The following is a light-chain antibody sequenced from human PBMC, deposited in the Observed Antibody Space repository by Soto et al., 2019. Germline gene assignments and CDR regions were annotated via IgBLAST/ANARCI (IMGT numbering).Light chain of an antibody. CDR1: QSVSNNY. Sequence: EVVLTQSPGTLSLSPGERATLSCRASQSVSNNYFAWYQQKPGQAPRLLIFGSSDRATGIPDRFSGSGSGTDFNLTISRLEPEDFAVYYCQQYGSSPPYTFGQGTKLEIK. J-gene: IGKJ2*01. CDR2: GSS. V-gene: IGKV3-20*01. CDR3: QQYGSSPPYT.